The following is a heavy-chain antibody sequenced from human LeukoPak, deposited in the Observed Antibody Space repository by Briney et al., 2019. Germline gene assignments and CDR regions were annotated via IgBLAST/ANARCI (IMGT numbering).Heavy chain of an antibody. Sequence: GGSLRLSCAASGFTFSSYGMHWVRQAPGKGLEWVAVIWYDGSNKYYADSVKGRFTISRDNSKNTLYLQMNSLRAEDTAVYYCARTYDSSGYYFLTDAFDIWGQGTMVTVSS. V-gene: IGHV3-33*01. D-gene: IGHD3-22*01. CDR3: ARTYDSSGYYFLTDAFDI. J-gene: IGHJ3*02. CDR2: IWYDGSNK. CDR1: GFTFSSYG.